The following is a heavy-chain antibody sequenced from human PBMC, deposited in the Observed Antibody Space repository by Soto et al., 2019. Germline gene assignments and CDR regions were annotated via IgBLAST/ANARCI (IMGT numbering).Heavy chain of an antibody. Sequence: SQTLSLTCAISGDSVSSYSVVWNWIRHSPSGGLEWLGRTYYRSKWYSEYAISVQSRITVNADTSKNQVSLQLDSVTPDYTAVYYCASLIGNGLLDYWAQRTLVTVSS. D-gene: IGHD6-25*01. CDR2: TYYRSKWYS. V-gene: IGHV6-1*01. CDR3: ASLIGNGLLDY. J-gene: IGHJ4*02. CDR1: GDSVSSYSVV.